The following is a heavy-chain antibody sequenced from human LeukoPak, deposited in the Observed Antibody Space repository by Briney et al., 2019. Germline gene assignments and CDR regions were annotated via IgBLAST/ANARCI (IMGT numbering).Heavy chain of an antibody. CDR2: IRYDGSNK. D-gene: IGHD2-8*01. V-gene: IGHV3-30*02. CDR3: AKTVWSYYYYMDV. J-gene: IGHJ6*03. Sequence: GGSLRLSCAASGFTFSSYGMHWVRQAPGKGLEWVAFIRYDGSNKYYADSVKGRFTISRDNSKNTLYLQMNSLRAEDTAVYYCAKTVWSYYYYMDVWGKGTTVTVSS. CDR1: GFTFSSYG.